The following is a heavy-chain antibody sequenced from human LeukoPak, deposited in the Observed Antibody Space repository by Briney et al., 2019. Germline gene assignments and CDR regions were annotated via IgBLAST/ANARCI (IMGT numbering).Heavy chain of an antibody. CDR1: GFTFSSYA. J-gene: IGHJ4*02. CDR3: AKVQRGGTAMVNINY. Sequence: PGGSLRLSCAASGFTFSSYAMSWVRQAPGKGLEWVSAISCSGGSTYYADSVKGRFTISRDNSKNTLYLQMNSLRAEDTAVYYCAKVQRGGTAMVNINYWGQGTLVTVSS. V-gene: IGHV3-23*01. D-gene: IGHD5-18*01. CDR2: ISCSGGST.